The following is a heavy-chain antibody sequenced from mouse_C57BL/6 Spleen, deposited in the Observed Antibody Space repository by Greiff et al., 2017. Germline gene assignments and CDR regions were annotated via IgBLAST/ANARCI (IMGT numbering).Heavy chain of an antibody. CDR3: ARRAIYDGYYGYAMDY. CDR1: GYAFSSYW. Sequence: VQLQQSGAELVKPGASVKISCKASGYAFSSYWMNWVKQRPGKGLEWIGQIYPGDGDTNYNGKFKGKATLTADKSSSTAYMQLSSLTSEDSAVYFCARRAIYDGYYGYAMDYWGQGTSVTVSS. D-gene: IGHD2-3*01. V-gene: IGHV1-80*01. CDR2: IYPGDGDT. J-gene: IGHJ4*01.